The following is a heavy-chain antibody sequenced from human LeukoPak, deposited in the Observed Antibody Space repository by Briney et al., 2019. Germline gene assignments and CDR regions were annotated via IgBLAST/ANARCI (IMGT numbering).Heavy chain of an antibody. CDR2: ISGSGGST. CDR3: AKDYQEYSSSPDAFDI. D-gene: IGHD6-6*01. CDR1: GFTFSSYA. Sequence: PGGSLRLSCAASGFTFSSYAMSWVRQAPGKGLEWVSAISGSGGSTYYADSVKGRFTISRDNSKNTLYLQMNSLRAEDTAVYYCAKDYQEYSSSPDAFDIWGQGTMVTVSS. J-gene: IGHJ3*02. V-gene: IGHV3-23*01.